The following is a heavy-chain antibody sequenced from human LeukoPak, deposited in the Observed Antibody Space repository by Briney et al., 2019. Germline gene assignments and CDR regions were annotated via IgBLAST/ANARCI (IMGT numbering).Heavy chain of an antibody. CDR1: GGSFSGYY. CDR2: INHSGST. Sequence: PSETLSLTCAVYGGSFSGYYWSWIRQPPGKGLEWIGEINHSGSTNYNPSLKSRVTISVDTSKNQFSLKLSSVTAADTAVYYCAREGIGVRGVKTRSRYYYYMDVWGKGTTVTISS. CDR3: AREGIGVRGVKTRSRYYYYMDV. D-gene: IGHD3-10*01. J-gene: IGHJ6*03. V-gene: IGHV4-34*01.